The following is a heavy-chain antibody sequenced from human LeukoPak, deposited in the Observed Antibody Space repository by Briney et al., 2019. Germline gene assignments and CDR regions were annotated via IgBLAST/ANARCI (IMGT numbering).Heavy chain of an antibody. CDR1: SYSFTNYW. V-gene: IGHV5-51*01. D-gene: IGHD5/OR15-5a*01. J-gene: IGHJ5*01. CDR2: VYPGGSQT. CDR3: ARRIYTSVWFDS. Sequence: GESLKISCKASSYSFTNYWIGWVRQMPGKGLEWMGIVYPGGSQTLYNPSFQGQATISLDMSTRTIYLHWSPLKASDTAMYYCARRIYTSVWFDSWGQGTLVTVSS.